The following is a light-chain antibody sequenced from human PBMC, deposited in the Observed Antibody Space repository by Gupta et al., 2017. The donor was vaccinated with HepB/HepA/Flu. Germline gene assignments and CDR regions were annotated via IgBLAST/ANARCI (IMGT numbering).Light chain of an antibody. Sequence: NVMTPSPDPLSVSLGERATIHCKSSQSVLYRSNNKNYLAWYQQKPGQPPKLLIYWASTRESGVPDRFSGSGSGTDFTLTISSLQAEDVAVYYCQQYYSTPPYTFGQGTKLEIK. CDR3: QQYYSTPPYT. CDR1: QSVLYRSNNKNY. CDR2: WAS. J-gene: IGKJ2*01. V-gene: IGKV4-1*01.